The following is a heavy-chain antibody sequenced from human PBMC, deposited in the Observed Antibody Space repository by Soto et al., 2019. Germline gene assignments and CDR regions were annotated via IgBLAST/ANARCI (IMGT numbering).Heavy chain of an antibody. Sequence: SETLSLTCDVYGGSFSGYIWTWIRQTPGKGLQWIGQINHSGSANYNPSLKSRVTISVHTSNSQFSLELSSVTAADTAVYYCARGLITWSQYSGGWYYFDVWGQGTQVTVSS. CDR2: INHSGSA. CDR1: GGSFSGYI. CDR3: ARGLITWSQYSGGWYYFDV. J-gene: IGHJ4*02. D-gene: IGHD6-19*01. V-gene: IGHV4-34*01.